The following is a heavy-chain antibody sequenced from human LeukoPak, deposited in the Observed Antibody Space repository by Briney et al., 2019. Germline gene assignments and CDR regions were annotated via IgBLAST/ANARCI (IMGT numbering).Heavy chain of an antibody. CDR2: IKDDGSER. CDR1: GIRFSNYW. CDR3: VTDDSRYGGSPDY. Sequence: GGSLRLSCAVSGIRFSNYWVSWVRQAPGKGLEWVANIKDDGSERYYVDSVKGRFTISRDNAKKSLYLQMNSPRVEDTAVYYCVTDDSRYGGSPDYWGQGTLLTVSS. D-gene: IGHD1-26*01. J-gene: IGHJ4*02. V-gene: IGHV3-7*01.